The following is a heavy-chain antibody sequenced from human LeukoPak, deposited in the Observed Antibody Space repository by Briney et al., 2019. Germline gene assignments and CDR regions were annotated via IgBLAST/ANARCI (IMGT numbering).Heavy chain of an antibody. V-gene: IGHV3-23*01. Sequence: GGSLRLSCAASGLTFSSHAMSWVRQAPGKGLEWVSGISGSGGSTYYADSVKGRFTISRDNSKNTLYLEMNSLRAEDTAVYYCAKDRPHPSVEPTNFDYWGQGTLVTVSS. J-gene: IGHJ4*02. CDR3: AKDRPHPSVEPTNFDY. CDR1: GLTFSSHA. CDR2: ISGSGGST. D-gene: IGHD2-8*01.